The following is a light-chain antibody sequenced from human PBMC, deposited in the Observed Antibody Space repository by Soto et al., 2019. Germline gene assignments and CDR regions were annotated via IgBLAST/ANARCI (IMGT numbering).Light chain of an antibody. CDR3: YSYTSTSTYV. V-gene: IGLV2-14*01. Sequence: QSVLTQPASVSGSPGQSITISCSGTGSDVGAYNYVSWYQQHPAKAPKLMIYDVSNRPSGVSDRFSGSKSGNTASLTISGLQAEDEADYHCYSYTSTSTYVFGSGTKVTVL. CDR2: DVS. J-gene: IGLJ1*01. CDR1: GSDVGAYNY.